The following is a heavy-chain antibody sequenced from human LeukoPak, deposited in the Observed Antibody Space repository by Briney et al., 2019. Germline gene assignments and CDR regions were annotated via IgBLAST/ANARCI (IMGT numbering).Heavy chain of an antibody. CDR1: GGTFSSYA. CDR3: ARQWTLIRNWFDP. J-gene: IGHJ5*02. V-gene: IGHV1-69*13. CDR2: IIPIFGTA. Sequence: GASVKVSCKASGGTFSSYAISWVRQAPGQGLEWMGGIIPIFGTANYAQKFQGRVTITADESTSTAYMELNSLRAEDTAVYYCARQWTLIRNWFDPWGQGTLVTVSS. D-gene: IGHD6-19*01.